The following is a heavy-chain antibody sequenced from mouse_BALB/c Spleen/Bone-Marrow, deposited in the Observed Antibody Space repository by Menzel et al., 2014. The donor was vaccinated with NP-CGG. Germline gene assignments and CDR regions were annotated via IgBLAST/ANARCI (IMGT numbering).Heavy chain of an antibody. CDR2: IDPSNSET. J-gene: IGHJ4*01. V-gene: IGHV1-74*01. CDR1: DYTFTSYW. CDR3: ARTFQPRRAMDY. Sequence: QVQLQQPGPELVRPGASVKMSCKASDYTFTSYWMHWVEQRPGQGLEWIGMIDPSNSETRLNQKFKDKATLNVDKSSNTAYMHLSSLTSEDSAVYYCARTFQPRRAMDYWGQGSSGTVSS. D-gene: IGHD6-1*01.